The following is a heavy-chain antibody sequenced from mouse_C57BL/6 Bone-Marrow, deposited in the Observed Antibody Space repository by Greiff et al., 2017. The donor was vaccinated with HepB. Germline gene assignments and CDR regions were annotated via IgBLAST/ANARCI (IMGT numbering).Heavy chain of an antibody. D-gene: IGHD1-1*01. CDR3: ARWGYYGCSYDAMDY. J-gene: IGHJ4*01. CDR1: GFNIKNTY. Sequence: EVQLQQSVAELVRPGASVKLSCTASGFNIKNTYMHWVKQRPEQGLEWIGRIDPANGNTKYATKFQGKATITADTSSNTAYLQLSSLTSEDTSIYFCARWGYYGCSYDAMDYWGQGTSVTVSS. CDR2: IDPANGNT. V-gene: IGHV14-3*01.